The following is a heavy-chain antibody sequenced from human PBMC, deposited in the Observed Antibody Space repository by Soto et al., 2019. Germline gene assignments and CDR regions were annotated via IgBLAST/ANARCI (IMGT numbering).Heavy chain of an antibody. CDR2: IYYSGST. CDR1: GGSISSSSYY. J-gene: IGHJ4*02. CDR3: ARMAVAGTPTAYYFDY. D-gene: IGHD6-19*01. Sequence: QLQLQESGPGLVKPSETLSLTCTVSGGSISSSSYYXGWIXXPPGKGLEWIGSIYYSGSTYYNPSLKSRVTISVDTSKNQFSLKLSSVTAADTAVYYCARMAVAGTPTAYYFDYWGQGTLVTVSS. V-gene: IGHV4-39*01.